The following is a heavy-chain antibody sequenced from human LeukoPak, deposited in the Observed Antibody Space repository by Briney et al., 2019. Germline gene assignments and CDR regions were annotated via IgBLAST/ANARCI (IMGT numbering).Heavy chain of an antibody. Sequence: VKVSSTASRGTFSSYAISWVRPAPRQGREWMGGIIPIFGTANYAQRFNGRVKISANEPTRTAYMELGSLRSEDTAVYYCASSGQLTHFDYWGQGTLVTVSS. CDR3: ASSGQLTHFDY. D-gene: IGHD2-2*01. V-gene: IGHV1-69*01. CDR2: IIPIFGTA. CDR1: RGTFSSYA. J-gene: IGHJ4*02.